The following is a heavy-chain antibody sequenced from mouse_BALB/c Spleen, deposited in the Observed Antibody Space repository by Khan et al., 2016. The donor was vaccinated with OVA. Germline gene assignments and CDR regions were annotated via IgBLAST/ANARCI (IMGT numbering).Heavy chain of an antibody. CDR2: IWSDGST. CDR1: GFSLTNYG. J-gene: IGHJ4*01. CDR3: ARKHYYHYYIMDY. D-gene: IGHD2-1*01. V-gene: IGHV2-6-1*01. Sequence: QIQLVQSGPGLVAPSQSLSITCTISGFSLTNYGVHWVRQPPGKGLEWLVLIWSDGSTTYNSALKSRLSISKDNSKSQVFLKMNSLQTDATAMYYGARKHYYHYYIMDYWGRGTSVIAAS.